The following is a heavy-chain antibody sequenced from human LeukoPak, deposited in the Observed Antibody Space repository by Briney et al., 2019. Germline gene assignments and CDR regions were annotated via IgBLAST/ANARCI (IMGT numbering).Heavy chain of an antibody. D-gene: IGHD3-16*01. J-gene: IGHJ1*01. CDR1: GGSISRYY. CDR3: ARHLGLMTNLQY. CDR2: IDHNGRT. V-gene: IGHV4-59*08. Sequence: PSETLSLTCTVSGGSISRYYWSWIRLPPGKGLEYIGCIDHNGRTNYSPSLQSRVTMSVDTSKNQFSLNLTSVTAAATAVYYCARHLGLMTNLQYWGPGTLITVSS.